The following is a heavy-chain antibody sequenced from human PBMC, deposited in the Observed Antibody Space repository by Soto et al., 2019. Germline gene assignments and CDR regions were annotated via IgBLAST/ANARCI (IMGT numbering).Heavy chain of an antibody. J-gene: IGHJ4*02. Sequence: SETLSLTCTVSGGSISSISYYWGWIRQPPGKGLEWIGSIYYSGSAYYNPSLKSRVTISVDTSKNQFSLKLSSVTAADTAVYYCARPGRGYSYGYVLGGFDYWGQGTLVTVSS. CDR2: IYYSGSA. CDR1: GGSISSISYY. V-gene: IGHV4-39*01. CDR3: ARPGRGYSYGYVLGGFDY. D-gene: IGHD5-18*01.